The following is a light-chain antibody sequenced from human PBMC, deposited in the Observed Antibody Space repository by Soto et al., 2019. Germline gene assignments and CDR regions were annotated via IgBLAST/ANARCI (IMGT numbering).Light chain of an antibody. J-gene: IGKJ2*01. V-gene: IGKV3-15*01. Sequence: EIVMTQSPATLSVSPGERATISCRASQSVRSNLAWYQQKPGQAPRLLIYGASTRATGIPARFSGSGSGTEFTLTISSLQSEDVAVDYCQQYNNWPQTFGQGNKLEIK. CDR3: QQYNNWPQT. CDR1: QSVRSN. CDR2: GAS.